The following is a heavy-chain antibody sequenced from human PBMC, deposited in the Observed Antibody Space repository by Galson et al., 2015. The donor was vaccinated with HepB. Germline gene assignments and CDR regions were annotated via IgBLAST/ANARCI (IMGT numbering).Heavy chain of an antibody. Sequence: SLRLSCAASGFNVSSDYMSWVRQAPGKGLEWVSVIYSGGSTYYADSVKGRFTFSRDNSKNTLYLQMDSLRAEDTAVYYCARLHYFDYWGQGTLVTVSS. CDR2: IYSGGST. V-gene: IGHV3-66*04. CDR1: GFNVSSDY. J-gene: IGHJ4*02. CDR3: ARLHYFDY.